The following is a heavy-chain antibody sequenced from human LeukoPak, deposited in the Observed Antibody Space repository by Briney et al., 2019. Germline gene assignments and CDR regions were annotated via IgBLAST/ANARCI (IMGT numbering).Heavy chain of an antibody. Sequence: PGRSLRLSCAASGFTFSSYAMHWVRQAPGKGLEWVAVISYDGSNKYYADSVKGRFTISRGNSKNTLYLQMNSLRAEDTAVYYCARDDYYDSSGYYSYWGQGTLVTVSS. J-gene: IGHJ4*02. CDR1: GFTFSSYA. D-gene: IGHD3-22*01. CDR3: ARDDYYDSSGYYSY. V-gene: IGHV3-30-3*01. CDR2: ISYDGSNK.